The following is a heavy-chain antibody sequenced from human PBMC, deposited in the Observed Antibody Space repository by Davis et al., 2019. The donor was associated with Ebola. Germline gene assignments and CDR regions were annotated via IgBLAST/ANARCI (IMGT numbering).Heavy chain of an antibody. CDR1: GGSFSGYY. CDR2: IKHSGGT. Sequence: SETLSLTCALYGGSFSGYYWSWIRQPPGKGLEWIGEIKHSGGTNYNPSLKSRVTISVDRSKNQFSLKLSSVTAADTAVYYCARGKIVVVVAATHYYYYGMDVWGQGTTVTVSS. D-gene: IGHD2-15*01. J-gene: IGHJ6*02. V-gene: IGHV4-34*01. CDR3: ARGKIVVVVAATHYYYYGMDV.